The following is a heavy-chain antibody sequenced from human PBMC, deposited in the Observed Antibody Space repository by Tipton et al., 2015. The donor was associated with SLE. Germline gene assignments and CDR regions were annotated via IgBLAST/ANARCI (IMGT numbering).Heavy chain of an antibody. Sequence: TLSLTCTVSGASISSYYWTWIRQHPGKGLEWIGYIYYSGNTYYNPSLKSRITISVDTSTNQFSLKLNSVTAADTAVYYCARWGSFYYYMDVWGKGTTVTVSS. CDR1: GASISSYY. CDR3: ARWGSFYYYMDV. D-gene: IGHD3-16*02. CDR2: IYYSGNT. J-gene: IGHJ6*03. V-gene: IGHV4-31*03.